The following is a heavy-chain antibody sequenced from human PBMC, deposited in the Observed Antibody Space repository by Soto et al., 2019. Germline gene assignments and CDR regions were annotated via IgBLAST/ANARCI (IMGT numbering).Heavy chain of an antibody. Sequence: QVQLQESGPGLVKPSQTLSFTCTVSGGSISSGGYYWSWIRQDPGKVLEWIGYIYYSGSTYYNPYLKGHVTISVATAKNQFSLKLGSVTAADTAVDYCARVYCGTSCYRGSPGHMYNWFDTLGQGTLVTFSS. D-gene: IGHD2-2*02. V-gene: IGHV4-31*01. CDR3: ARVYCGTSCYRGSPGHMYNWFDT. CDR1: GGSISSGGYY. J-gene: IGHJ5*02. CDR2: IYYSGST.